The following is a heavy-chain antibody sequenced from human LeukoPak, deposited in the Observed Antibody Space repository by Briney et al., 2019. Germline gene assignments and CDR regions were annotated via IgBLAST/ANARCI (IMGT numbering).Heavy chain of an antibody. Sequence: SETLSLTCAVSGGSISSDNWWSWVRQPPGKGLEWIGEIYHSGSTNYNPSLKSRVTTSIDKSKNQFFLKLSSVTAADTAVYYCASRKLGNDYWGQGTLVTVSS. D-gene: IGHD7-27*01. CDR1: GGSISSDNW. CDR3: ASRKLGNDY. CDR2: IYHSGST. J-gene: IGHJ4*02. V-gene: IGHV4-4*02.